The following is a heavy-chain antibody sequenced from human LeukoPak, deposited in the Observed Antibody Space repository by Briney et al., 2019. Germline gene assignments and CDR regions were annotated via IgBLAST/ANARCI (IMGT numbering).Heavy chain of an antibody. CDR2: IIPILGIA. V-gene: IGHV1-69*04. D-gene: IGHD3-10*01. CDR3: ARELLWFGELFHNYYYYGMDV. J-gene: IGHJ6*02. CDR1: GGTFSSYA. Sequence: SVKVSCKASGGTFSSYAISWVRQAPGQGLEWMGRIIPILGIANYAQKFQGRVTITADKSTSTAYMELSSLRSEDTAVYYCARELLWFGELFHNYYYYGMDVWGQGTRSPSP.